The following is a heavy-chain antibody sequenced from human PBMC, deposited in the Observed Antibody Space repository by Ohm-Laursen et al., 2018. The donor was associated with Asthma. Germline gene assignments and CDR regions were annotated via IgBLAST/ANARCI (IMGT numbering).Heavy chain of an antibody. J-gene: IGHJ4*02. CDR1: GFIFSAYG. CDR3: ARELAVAGSDY. V-gene: IGHV3-33*01. D-gene: IGHD6-19*01. CDR2: IWDDGTNK. Sequence: SLRLSCAASGFIFSAYGMHWVRQAPGKGLEWVAVIWDDGTNKDYADSVKGRFTISRDDSKNTLYLQMNSLRAEDTAVYYCARELAVAGSDYWGQGILVTVSS.